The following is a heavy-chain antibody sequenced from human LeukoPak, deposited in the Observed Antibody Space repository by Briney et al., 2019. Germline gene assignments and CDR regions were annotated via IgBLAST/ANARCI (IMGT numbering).Heavy chain of an antibody. CDR3: ARRRAVAGVDWFDP. D-gene: IGHD6-19*01. V-gene: IGHV1-18*01. CDR2: ISIHNGYT. Sequence: ASVKVSCKASGYTFISYGISWVRQAPGRGLEWMGWISIHNGYTKYAQKFQGRVTMTTDTSMSTAYMELGSLRSDDTAVYYCARRRAVAGVDWFDPWGQGTLVTVSS. J-gene: IGHJ5*02. CDR1: GYTFISYG.